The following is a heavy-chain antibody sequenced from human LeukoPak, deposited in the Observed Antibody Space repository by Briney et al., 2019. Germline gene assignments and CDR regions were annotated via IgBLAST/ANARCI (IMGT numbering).Heavy chain of an antibody. J-gene: IGHJ4*02. CDR1: GFTFSNYA. Sequence: GGSLRLSCAASGFTFSNYALSWVRQAPGKGLEWVSAISGSGGSTYYADSVKGRFTISRDNSKNTLYLQMNSLRAEDTAVYYCAKWLRVAGTDYWGQGTLVTVSS. CDR2: ISGSGGST. V-gene: IGHV3-23*01. CDR3: AKWLRVAGTDY. D-gene: IGHD6-19*01.